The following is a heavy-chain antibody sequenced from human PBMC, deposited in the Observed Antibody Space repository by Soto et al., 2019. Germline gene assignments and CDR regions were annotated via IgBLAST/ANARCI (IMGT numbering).Heavy chain of an antibody. CDR1: GYSFTDYH. Sequence: APVKVSCKASGYSFTDYHIHWVRQAPGQGLEWRGRTTPQSGGTSTAQKFQGWVNMTRAMSRGTVYMELTRLRSDDMAVYFCATGHSTDCSNGVGSSFSSREMYVWGRGTRVTVSS. J-gene: IGHJ6*02. V-gene: IGHV1-2*04. D-gene: IGHD2-8*01. CDR2: TTPQSGGT. CDR3: ATGHSTDCSNGVGSSFSSREMYV.